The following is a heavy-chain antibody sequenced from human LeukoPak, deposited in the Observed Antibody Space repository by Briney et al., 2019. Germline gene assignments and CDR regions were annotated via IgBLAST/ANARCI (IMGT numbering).Heavy chain of an antibody. CDR1: GGSFSGYY. J-gene: IGHJ1*01. CDR3: ARHSRYDFWSGYLGCFQH. Sequence: KPSETLSLTCAVYGGSFSGYYWSWIRQPPGKGLEWIGEINHSGSTNYNPSLKSRVTISVDTSKNQFSLKLSSVTAADTAVYYCARHSRYDFWSGYLGCFQHWGQGTLVTVSS. CDR2: INHSGST. D-gene: IGHD3-3*01. V-gene: IGHV4-34*01.